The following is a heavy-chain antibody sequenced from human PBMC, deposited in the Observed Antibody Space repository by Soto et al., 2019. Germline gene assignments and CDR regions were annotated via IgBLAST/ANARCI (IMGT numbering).Heavy chain of an antibody. J-gene: IGHJ5*02. Sequence: QVQLQESGPGLVKPSQTLSLTCTVSVASISSGGYYWSWIRQHPGEGLEWIGYIYYSGSTSYNPSLKSRVTISVDASKNQFSLRRSSVTAADTAVYYWARESKYDTSGYPPWFAPWGQGTLVTVSS. CDR2: IYYSGST. CDR3: ARESKYDTSGYPPWFAP. CDR1: VASISSGGYY. V-gene: IGHV4-31*03. D-gene: IGHD3-22*01.